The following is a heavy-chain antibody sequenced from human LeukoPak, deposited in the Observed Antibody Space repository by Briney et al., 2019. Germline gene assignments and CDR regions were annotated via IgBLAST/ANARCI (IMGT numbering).Heavy chain of an antibody. CDR2: ISGDGGST. J-gene: IGHJ5*02. Sequence: PGGSLRLSCAASGFTFDDYAMHWVRQAPGKGLEWVSLISGDGGSTYYADSVKGRFTISRDNSKNSLYLQMNSLRTEDTALYYCVKDSRSSSFQENWFDPWGQGTLVTVSS. CDR1: GFTFDDYA. V-gene: IGHV3-43*02. D-gene: IGHD6-13*01. CDR3: VKDSRSSSFQENWFDP.